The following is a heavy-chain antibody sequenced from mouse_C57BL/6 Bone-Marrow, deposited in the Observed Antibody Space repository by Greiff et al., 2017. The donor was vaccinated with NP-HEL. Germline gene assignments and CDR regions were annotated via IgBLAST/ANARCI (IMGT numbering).Heavy chain of an antibody. CDR3: ARNSPDYYGSSSLLWYFDV. CDR1: GYTFTSYG. J-gene: IGHJ1*03. CDR2: IYPRSGNT. V-gene: IGHV1-81*01. Sequence: QVQLQQSGAELARPGASVKLSCKASGYTFTSYGISWVKQRTGQGLEWIGEIYPRSGNTYYNEKFKGKATLTADKSSSTAYMGLRSLTSEDSAVYFCARNSPDYYGSSSLLWYFDVWGTGTTVTVSS. D-gene: IGHD1-1*01.